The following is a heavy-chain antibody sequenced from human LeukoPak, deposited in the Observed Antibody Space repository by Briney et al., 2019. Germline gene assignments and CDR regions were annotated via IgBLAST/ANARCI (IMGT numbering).Heavy chain of an antibody. D-gene: IGHD6-6*01. CDR1: GGSISSYY. CDR2: IYTSGST. J-gene: IGHJ6*03. Sequence: PSETLSLTCTVSGGSISSYYWSWIRQPAGKGLEWIGRIYTSGSTNYNPSLKSRVTMSVDTSKNQFSLKLSSVTAADTAVYYCARGSYSSSSTDNRYYYYYYYMDVWGKGTTVTVSS. CDR3: ARGSYSSSSTDNRYYYYYYYMDV. V-gene: IGHV4-4*07.